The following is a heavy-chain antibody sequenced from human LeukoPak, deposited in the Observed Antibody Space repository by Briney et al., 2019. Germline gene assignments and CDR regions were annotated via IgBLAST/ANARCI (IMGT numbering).Heavy chain of an antibody. CDR3: AGHHPRNTIDF. CDR1: GGSISSYY. D-gene: IGHD3-10*01. Sequence: PSETLSLTCTVSGGSISSYYWSWIRQPPGKGLEWIAYISDIGSINYNPSLKSRVTISLDTSKNQFSLKLSSVTAADTAVYYCAGHHPRNTIDFWGQGTLVTVSS. J-gene: IGHJ4*02. V-gene: IGHV4-59*08. CDR2: ISDIGSI.